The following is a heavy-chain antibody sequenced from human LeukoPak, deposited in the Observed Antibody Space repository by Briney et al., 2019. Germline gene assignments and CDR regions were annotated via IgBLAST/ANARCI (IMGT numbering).Heavy chain of an antibody. V-gene: IGHV4-39*07. D-gene: IGHD3-22*01. CDR2: IYYSGST. CDR1: GFTFSSYW. J-gene: IGHJ4*02. Sequence: GPLRLSCAASGFTFSSYWMSWVRQAPGKGLEWIGSIYYSGSTYYNPSLKSRVTISVDTSKNQFSLKLSSVTAADTAVYYCARDGPYYYDSSGLHYSDYWGQGTLVTVSS. CDR3: ARDGPYYYDSSGLHYSDY.